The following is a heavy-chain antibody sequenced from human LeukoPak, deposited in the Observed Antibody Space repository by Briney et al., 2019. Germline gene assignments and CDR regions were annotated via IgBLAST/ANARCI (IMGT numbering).Heavy chain of an antibody. V-gene: IGHV4-34*01. CDR3: ASPATGNRDGFDY. J-gene: IGHJ4*02. CDR1: RGSSSGYY. D-gene: IGHD5-24*01. Sequence: SGTLSLTCAVYRGSSSGYYWTWICQPPGMGLEWIGDLNGDGSASYNPSLQTRVSISGDTSKNQVSLKLTSVSAADTAVYYCASPATGNRDGFDYWSQGTLVSVSS. CDR2: LNGDGSA.